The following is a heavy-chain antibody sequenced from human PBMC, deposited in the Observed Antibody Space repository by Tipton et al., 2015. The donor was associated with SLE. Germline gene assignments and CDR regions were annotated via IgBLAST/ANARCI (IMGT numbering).Heavy chain of an antibody. CDR2: INWNGGST. CDR3: ARVTGGLEHYYYGMDV. V-gene: IGHV3-20*04. Sequence: SLRLSCAASGFTLDDYGMSWVRQAPGKGLEWGSGINWNGGSTGYADSVKGRFTISRDNAKKSLYLQMNSLRAEDTALYYCARVTGGLEHYYYGMDVWGQGTTVTVSS. J-gene: IGHJ6*02. D-gene: IGHD2-8*02. CDR1: GFTLDDYG.